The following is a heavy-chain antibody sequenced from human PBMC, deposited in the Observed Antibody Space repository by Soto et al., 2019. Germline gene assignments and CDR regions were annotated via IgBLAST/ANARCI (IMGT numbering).Heavy chain of an antibody. Sequence: GGSMRISCAASGFTFSSYAMSWVRQAPGKGLEWVSAISGSGGSTYYADSVKGRFTISRDNSKSTLYLQMNSLRAEDTAVYYCAKDLTLEWLRTFDYWGQGTLVTVSS. CDR1: GFTFSSYA. J-gene: IGHJ4*02. V-gene: IGHV3-23*01. D-gene: IGHD5-12*01. CDR2: ISGSGGST. CDR3: AKDLTLEWLRTFDY.